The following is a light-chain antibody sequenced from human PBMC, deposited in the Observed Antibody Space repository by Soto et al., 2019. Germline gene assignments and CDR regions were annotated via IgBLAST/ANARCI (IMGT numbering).Light chain of an antibody. CDR3: QQYGSSPLYT. Sequence: EIVXXXSPGXXXLSPGERATXXXXXSQXVXXSYXAWYQQKPGQAPRLLIYGASSRATGIPDRFSGSGSGTDFTLTISRLEPEDFAVYYCQQYGSSPLYTFGQGTKLEIK. CDR1: QXVXXSY. CDR2: GAS. J-gene: IGKJ2*01. V-gene: IGKV3-20*01.